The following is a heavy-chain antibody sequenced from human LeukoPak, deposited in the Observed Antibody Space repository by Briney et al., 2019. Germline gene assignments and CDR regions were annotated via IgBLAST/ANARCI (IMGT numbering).Heavy chain of an antibody. J-gene: IGHJ4*02. D-gene: IGHD3-3*01. Sequence: GGSLRLSCAASGFTFSGYAMHWVRQAPGKGLEWVAVISYDAIDKYYADSVKGRFTISRDNSTNTLHLQMNSLRPEDTAVYYCARDPLEWGGPYYVDYWGQGTLVTVSS. CDR1: GFTFSGYA. CDR3: ARDPLEWGGPYYVDY. CDR2: ISYDAIDK. V-gene: IGHV3-30*01.